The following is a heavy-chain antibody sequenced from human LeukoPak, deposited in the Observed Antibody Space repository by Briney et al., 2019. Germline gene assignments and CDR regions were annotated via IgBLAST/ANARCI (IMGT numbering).Heavy chain of an antibody. CDR2: IYYSGST. V-gene: IGHV4-34*09. Sequence: SETLSLTCAVYGGSFSGYYWSWIRQPPGKGREWIGYIYYSGSTHYNPSLKSRVTISVDTSKNQFSLKLSSVTAADTAVYYCARDPANYYDSSGHVPWGQGTLVTVSS. D-gene: IGHD3-22*01. CDR3: ARDPANYYDSSGHVP. J-gene: IGHJ4*02. CDR1: GGSFSGYY.